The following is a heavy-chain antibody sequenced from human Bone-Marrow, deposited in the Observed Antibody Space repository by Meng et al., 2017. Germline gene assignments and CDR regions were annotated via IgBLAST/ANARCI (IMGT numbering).Heavy chain of an antibody. CDR2: IDWDDDK. CDR3: SRITGYSYAYHYYGMDV. V-gene: IGHV2-70*04. D-gene: IGHD5-18*01. J-gene: IGHJ6*02. CDR1: GFSLSTSGMR. Sequence: SGPTLVKPTQTLTLTCTFSGFSLSTSGMRVSWIRQPPGKALEWLARIDWDDDKFCSTSLKTRLTISKDTSKNQVVLTMTNMDPVDTATYYCSRITGYSYAYHYYGMDVWGQGTTVTVSS.